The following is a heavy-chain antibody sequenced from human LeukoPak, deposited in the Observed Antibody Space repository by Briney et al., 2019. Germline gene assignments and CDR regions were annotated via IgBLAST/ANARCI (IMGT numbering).Heavy chain of an antibody. CDR2: INPNSGGT. CDR3: ARDMEATVTSDFDY. CDR1: GYTFTGYY. Sequence: ASVKVSCKASGYTFTGYYMHWVRQAPGQGLEWMGWINPNSGGTNYARKFQGRVTITRDTSISTAYMELSRLRSDDTAVYYCARDMEATVTSDFDYWGQGTLVTVSS. J-gene: IGHJ4*02. V-gene: IGHV1-2*02. D-gene: IGHD4-17*01.